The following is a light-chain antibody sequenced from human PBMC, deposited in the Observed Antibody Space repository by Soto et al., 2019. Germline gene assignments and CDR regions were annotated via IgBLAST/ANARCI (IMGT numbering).Light chain of an antibody. V-gene: IGLV1-40*01. J-gene: IGLJ2*01. Sequence: QSVLTQPPSVSGAPGQRVTISCTGSSSNIGAGYDVHWYQQLPGTAPILLIYGNSNRPSGVPDRFSGSKSGTSASLAITGLQAEDEADYYCQSYDSSLSGPRVFGGGTKLTVL. CDR3: QSYDSSLSGPRV. CDR2: GNS. CDR1: SSNIGAGYD.